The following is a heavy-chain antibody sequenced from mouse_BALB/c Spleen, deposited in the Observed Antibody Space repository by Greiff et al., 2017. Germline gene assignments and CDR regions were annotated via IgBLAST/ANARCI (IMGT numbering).Heavy chain of an antibody. V-gene: IGHV14-3*02. CDR3: ARSWESSY. CDR2: IDPANGNT. CDR1: GFNIKDTY. J-gene: IGHJ3*01. Sequence: EVMLVESGAELVKPGASVKLSCTASGFNIKDTYMHWVKQRPEQGLEWIGRIDPANGNTKYDPKFQGKATITADTSSNTAYLQLSSLTSEDTAVYYCARSWESSYWGQGTLVTVSA. D-gene: IGHD4-1*01.